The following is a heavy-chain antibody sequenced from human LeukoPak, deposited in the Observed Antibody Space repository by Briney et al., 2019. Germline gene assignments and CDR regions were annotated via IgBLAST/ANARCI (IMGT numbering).Heavy chain of an antibody. CDR2: VHYRGRT. J-gene: IGHJ4*02. Sequence: SETLSLTCTVSGASISSYYWSWIRQPPGKGLEWIGYVHYRGRTNYNPSLKSRVTMSADTSKNQFSLKLSSVTAADAAVYYCASGGNLAVNDFDYWGQGTLVTVSS. V-gene: IGHV4-59*01. D-gene: IGHD3-16*01. CDR3: ASGGNLAVNDFDY. CDR1: GASISSYY.